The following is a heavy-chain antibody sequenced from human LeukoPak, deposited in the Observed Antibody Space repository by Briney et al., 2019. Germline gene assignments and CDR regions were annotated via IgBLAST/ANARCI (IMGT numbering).Heavy chain of an antibody. CDR2: INHSGST. CDR3: ARGVDGELSN. Sequence: SETLSLTCAVYGGSFSGYYWSWIRQPPGKGLEWIGEINHSGSTNYNPSLKSRVTISVGTSKNQFSLKLSSVTAADTAVYYCARGVDGELSNWGQGTLVTVSS. V-gene: IGHV4-34*01. CDR1: GGSFSGYY. D-gene: IGHD1-7*01. J-gene: IGHJ4*02.